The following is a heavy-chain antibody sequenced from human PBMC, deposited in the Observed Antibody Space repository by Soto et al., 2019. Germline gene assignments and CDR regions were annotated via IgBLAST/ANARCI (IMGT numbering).Heavy chain of an antibody. D-gene: IGHD3-3*02. J-gene: IGHJ4*02. V-gene: IGHV1-3*01. Sequence: QVQLVQSGPEVKRPGASVRISCRTAGYIFKNYAIHWVRQAPGKKLEWMGWSNEGSGNTRYSHKFQGRMSIARDTSASTAYLELRSLTSEDTAVYFCARDDRTISGAVTLDYWGPGTLVTVSS. CDR2: SNEGSGNT. CDR1: GYIFKNYA. CDR3: ARDDRTISGAVTLDY.